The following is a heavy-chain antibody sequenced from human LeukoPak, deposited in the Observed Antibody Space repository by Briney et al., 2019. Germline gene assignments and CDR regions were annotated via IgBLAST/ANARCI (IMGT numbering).Heavy chain of an antibody. D-gene: IGHD2-2*01. CDR1: GYTFTSHG. CDR2: ITVNNGYT. V-gene: IGHV1-18*01. J-gene: IGHJ4*02. Sequence: GASVTVSCKAAGYTFTSHGFIWLRQAPGQGLERMGWITVNNGYTKYAQELQGRVTMTTDTSTSTAYMELRSLRSDDTAVYYCAKVHCISTNCNHIWTYFDYWGQGTLVTVSS. CDR3: AKVHCISTNCNHIWTYFDY.